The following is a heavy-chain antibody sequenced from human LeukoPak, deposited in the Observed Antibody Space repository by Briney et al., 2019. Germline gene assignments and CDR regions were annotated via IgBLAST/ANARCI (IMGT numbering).Heavy chain of an antibody. Sequence: PGGSLRLSCAASGFTFSSYSMNWVRQAPGKGLEWVSSISSSSSYIYYADSVKGRFTISRDNAKNSLYLQMNSLRAEDTAVYYCASITMVRGAFDYWGQGTLVTVSS. CDR3: ASITMVRGAFDY. D-gene: IGHD3-10*01. J-gene: IGHJ4*02. CDR1: GFTFSSYS. V-gene: IGHV3-21*01. CDR2: ISSSSSYI.